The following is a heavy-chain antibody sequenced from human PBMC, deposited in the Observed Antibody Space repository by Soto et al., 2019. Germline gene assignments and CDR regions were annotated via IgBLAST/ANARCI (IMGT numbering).Heavy chain of an antibody. J-gene: IGHJ6*02. D-gene: IGHD3-10*01. CDR2: IVVGSGNT. CDR3: AADQYYYGSGSYSVSHYYYGMDV. CDR1: GFTFTSSA. V-gene: IGHV1-58*01. Sequence: SVKVSCKASGFTFTSSAVQWVRQARGQRLEWIGWIVVGSGNTNYAQKFQERVTITRDMSTSTAYMELSSLRSEDTAVYYCAADQYYYGSGSYSVSHYYYGMDVWGQGTTVTVSS.